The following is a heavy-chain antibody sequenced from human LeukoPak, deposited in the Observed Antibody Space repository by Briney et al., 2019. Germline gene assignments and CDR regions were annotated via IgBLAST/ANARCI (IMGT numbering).Heavy chain of an antibody. CDR1: GFTFSSYG. CDR3: AKINSPRGSWYYYYYYMDV. D-gene: IGHD6-13*01. Sequence: GGSLRLSCAASGFTFSSYGMHWVRQAPGKGLEWVAFIRYDGSNKYYADSVKGRFTISRDNSKNTLYLQMNSLRAEDTAVYYCAKINSPRGSWYYYYYYMDVWGKGTTVTISS. V-gene: IGHV3-30*02. J-gene: IGHJ6*03. CDR2: IRYDGSNK.